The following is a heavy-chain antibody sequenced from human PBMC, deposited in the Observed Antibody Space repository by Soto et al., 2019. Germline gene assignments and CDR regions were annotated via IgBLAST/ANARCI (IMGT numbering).Heavy chain of an antibody. D-gene: IGHD5-18*01. J-gene: IGHJ4*02. V-gene: IGHV2-5*02. CDR2: IYWDDDK. Sequence: QITLKESGPTLVKPTQTLTLTCTFSGFSLSTSGVGVGWIRQPPGKALEWHALIYWDDDKRYSPSLKSRLTITKDTYKNQVILTMTNMDPVDTATYYCAHPNRGYRYGLYYFDYWGQGTLVTVSS. CDR1: GFSLSTSGVG. CDR3: AHPNRGYRYGLYYFDY.